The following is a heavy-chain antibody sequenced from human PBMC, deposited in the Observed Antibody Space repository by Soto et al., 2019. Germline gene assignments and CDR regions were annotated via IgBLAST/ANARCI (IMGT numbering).Heavy chain of an antibody. Sequence: SGATLVNPTETLTLTCTVSGFSLRSARMGVSWIRQPPGKALEWLAHIFSNDEKSYSTSLKSRLTISKDTSKSQVVLTMTNMDPVDTATYYCARIRYWNYAHYFDYRGQGTLVTGSS. CDR2: IFSNDEK. J-gene: IGHJ4*02. V-gene: IGHV2-26*01. D-gene: IGHD1-7*01. CDR3: ARIRYWNYAHYFDY. CDR1: GFSLRSARMG.